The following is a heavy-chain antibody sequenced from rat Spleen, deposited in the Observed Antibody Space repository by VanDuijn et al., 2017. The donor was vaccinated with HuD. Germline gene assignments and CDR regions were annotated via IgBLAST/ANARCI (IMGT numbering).Heavy chain of an antibody. CDR3: ARGESNSDYFDY. D-gene: IGHD4-4*01. V-gene: IGHV5-29*01. CDR1: GFTFSDYG. Sequence: EVQLVESGGGLVQPGRSLKLSCAASGFTFSDYGMAWVRQGPTKGLEWVATISYGDRSGHSSTYYRDSVKGRFTISRDNAKRNLNLQMNSLRSEDTATYYCARGESNSDYFDYWGQGVMVTVSS. J-gene: IGHJ2*01. CDR2: ISYGDRSGHSST.